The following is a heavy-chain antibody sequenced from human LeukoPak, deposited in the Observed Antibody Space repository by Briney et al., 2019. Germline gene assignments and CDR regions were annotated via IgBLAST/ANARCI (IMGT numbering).Heavy chain of an antibody. V-gene: IGHV3-9*01. Sequence: GGPLRLSCAASGFTFDDYAMHWVRQTPGKGLEWVSGLSWNGGGIGYADSVKGRFTISRDNAKNSLYLQMNSLRAEDTALYYCAKDRHYYDSSGGFDFWGQGTLVTVSS. D-gene: IGHD3-22*01. J-gene: IGHJ4*02. CDR3: AKDRHYYDSSGGFDF. CDR2: LSWNGGGI. CDR1: GFTFDDYA.